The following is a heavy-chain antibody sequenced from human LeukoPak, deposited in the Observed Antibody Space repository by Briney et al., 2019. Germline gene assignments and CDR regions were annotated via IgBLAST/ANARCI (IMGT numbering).Heavy chain of an antibody. CDR1: GFTFSSYG. V-gene: IGHV3-30*03. D-gene: IGHD2-2*01. J-gene: IGHJ3*02. CDR3: ASSYCSSTSCSHDAFDI. CDR2: ISYDGSNK. Sequence: GGSLGLSCAASGFTFSSYGMHWVRQAPGKGLEWVAVISYDGSNKYYADSVKGRFTISRDNSKNTLYLQMNSLRAEDTAVYYCASSYCSSTSCSHDAFDIWGQGTMVTVSS.